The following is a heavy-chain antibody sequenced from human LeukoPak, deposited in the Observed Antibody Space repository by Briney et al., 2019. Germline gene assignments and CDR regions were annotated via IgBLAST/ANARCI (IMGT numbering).Heavy chain of an antibody. J-gene: IGHJ4*02. CDR2: INPNSGGT. CDR1: GYTFTGYY. CDR3: ARDEGWDSSGQYWH. Sequence: ASVKVSCKASGYTFTGYYMHWVRQAPGQGLEWMGWINPNSGGTNYAQKFQGRVTMTRDTSISTAYMELSRLRSDDTAVYYCARDEGWDSSGQYWHWGQGTLVTVSS. D-gene: IGHD3-22*01. V-gene: IGHV1-2*02.